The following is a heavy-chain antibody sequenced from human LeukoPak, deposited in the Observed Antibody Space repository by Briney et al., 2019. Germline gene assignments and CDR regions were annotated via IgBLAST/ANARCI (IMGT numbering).Heavy chain of an antibody. CDR1: GYTFTSYY. D-gene: IGHD6-19*01. CDR2: INPSGGST. Sequence: ASVKVSCKASGYTFTSYYMHWLRQAPGQGLEWMGIINPSGGSTSYAQEFQGRVTMTRDTSTSTVYMELSSLRSEDTAVYYCARDLGIAVSWYYFDYWGQGTLVTVSS. CDR3: ARDLGIAVSWYYFDY. V-gene: IGHV1-46*01. J-gene: IGHJ4*02.